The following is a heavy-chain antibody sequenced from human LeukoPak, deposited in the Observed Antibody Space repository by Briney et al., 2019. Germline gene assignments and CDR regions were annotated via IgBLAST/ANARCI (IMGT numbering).Heavy chain of an antibody. D-gene: IGHD2-15*01. J-gene: IGHJ4*02. Sequence: GGSLTLPCAAWGFTYDDYLMIWLRQDPGKAREWVSGNNWNGGSTGYEDSVKGRFTISRDNAKNSLHVQMNSLRVEDTALYYCARESTRYCNGATCYSVLDYWGKGTLVTVS. CDR2: NNWNGGST. CDR1: GFTYDDYL. CDR3: ARESTRYCNGATCYSVLDY. V-gene: IGHV3-20*04.